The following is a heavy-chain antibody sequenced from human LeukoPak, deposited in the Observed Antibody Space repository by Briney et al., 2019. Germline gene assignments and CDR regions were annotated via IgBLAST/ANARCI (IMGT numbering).Heavy chain of an antibody. CDR2: INHSGST. Sequence: SETLSLTCAVYGGSFSGHYWNWIRQPPGKGLEWIGEINHSGSTNYNPSLKSRVTISVDTSKNQFSLKLSSVTAADTAVYYCARGLMTTVTTTPFYYYYYMDAWGKGTTVTVSS. D-gene: IGHD4-17*01. V-gene: IGHV4-34*01. CDR3: ARGLMTTVTTTPFYYYYYMDA. J-gene: IGHJ6*03. CDR1: GGSFSGHY.